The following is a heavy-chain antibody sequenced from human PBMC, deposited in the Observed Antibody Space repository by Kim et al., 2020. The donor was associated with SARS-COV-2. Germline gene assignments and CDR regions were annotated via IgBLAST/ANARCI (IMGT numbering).Heavy chain of an antibody. CDR2: ISSSSSTI. Sequence: GGSLRLSCAASGFTFSSYSMNWVRQAPGKGLEWVSYISSSSSTIYYADSVKGRFTISRDNAKKSLYLQMNSLRDEDTAVYYCAREEKGYYYDSSGYSPHLYFDLWGRGTLVTVSS. V-gene: IGHV3-48*02. CDR1: GFTFSSYS. J-gene: IGHJ2*01. D-gene: IGHD3-22*01. CDR3: AREEKGYYYDSSGYSPHLYFDL.